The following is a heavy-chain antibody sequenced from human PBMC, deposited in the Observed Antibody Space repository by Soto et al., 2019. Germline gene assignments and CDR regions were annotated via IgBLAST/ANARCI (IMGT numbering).Heavy chain of an antibody. J-gene: IGHJ5*02. Sequence: GGSLRPSCAASGFTFSSYSMNRARQAPGNELEWISYISSSSSTIYYADSVKGRFTISRDNAKNSLYLQMNSLRDLDTAVYYCARESAALNWFDPWGQGTLVTVSS. CDR1: GFTFSSYS. CDR2: ISSSSSTI. D-gene: IGHD2-2*01. CDR3: ARESAALNWFDP. V-gene: IGHV3-48*02.